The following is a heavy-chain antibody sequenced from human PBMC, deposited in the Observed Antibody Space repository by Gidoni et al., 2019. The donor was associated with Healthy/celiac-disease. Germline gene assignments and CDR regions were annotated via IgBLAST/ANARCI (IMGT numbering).Heavy chain of an antibody. J-gene: IGHJ4*02. CDR2: INPNSGGT. D-gene: IGHD6-13*01. CDR3: ARGRGMATTDY. V-gene: IGHV1-2*02. CDR1: GYTFTGYY. Sequence: QVQLVQSGAEVKKPGASVTVSCKASGYTFTGYYMHWVRQAPGQGLEWMGWINPNSGGTNYAQKLQGRVTMTRDTSISTAYMERSRLRSDDTAVYSCARGRGMATTDYWGQGTLVTVSS.